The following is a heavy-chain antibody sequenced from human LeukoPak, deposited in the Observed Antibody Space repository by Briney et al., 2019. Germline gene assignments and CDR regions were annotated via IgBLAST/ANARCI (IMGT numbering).Heavy chain of an antibody. Sequence: SETLSLTCTVSVGSISGYYWSWIRQPPGKGLEWIAYIHYSGNTNYNPSLKNRVTVSVDTSKTQFSLRLSSVTAADTAVYYCARHTRKGAAEAMDFWGQGTLVTVSS. CDR1: VGSISGYY. V-gene: IGHV4-59*08. CDR3: ARHTRKGAAEAMDF. D-gene: IGHD6-25*01. CDR2: IHYSGNT. J-gene: IGHJ4*02.